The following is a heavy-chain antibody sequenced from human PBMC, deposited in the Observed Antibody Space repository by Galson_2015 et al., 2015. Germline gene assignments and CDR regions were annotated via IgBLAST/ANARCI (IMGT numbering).Heavy chain of an antibody. Sequence: SLRLSCAASRFTFSSYSMNWVRQAPGKGLEWVSSISSRSSYIYYADSVKGRFTISRDNAKNSLYLQMNSLRAEDTAVYYCARGPDDYYYYGMDVWGQGTTVTVSS. CDR1: RFTFSSYS. V-gene: IGHV3-21*01. D-gene: IGHD1-14*01. CDR2: ISSRSSYI. CDR3: ARGPDDYYYYGMDV. J-gene: IGHJ6*02.